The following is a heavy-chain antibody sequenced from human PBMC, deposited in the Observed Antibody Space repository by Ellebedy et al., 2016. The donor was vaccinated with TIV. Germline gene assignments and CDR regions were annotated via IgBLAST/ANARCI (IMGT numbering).Heavy chain of an antibody. Sequence: GESLKISXAASGFTFSDYSMNWVRQAPGKGLEWVSSISITSTYIYYAESLKGRFTISRDNANNSLYLQMNSLRAEDTAVYYCATEFYCTGGSCYPAVVHWGQGTQVTVSS. CDR2: ISITSTYI. V-gene: IGHV3-21*01. D-gene: IGHD2-15*01. CDR1: GFTFSDYS. J-gene: IGHJ5*02. CDR3: ATEFYCTGGSCYPAVVH.